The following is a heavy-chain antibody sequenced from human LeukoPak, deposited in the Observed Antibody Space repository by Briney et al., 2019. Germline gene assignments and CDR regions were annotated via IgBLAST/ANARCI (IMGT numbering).Heavy chain of an antibody. D-gene: IGHD1-1*01. CDR1: GASVSSSSYY. Sequence: KSSETLSLTCAVSGASVSSSSYYWGWIRRPPGKGLEWIGTVYYSGLTYYNPPLIGRVTIFVDTSNNQISLKLTSVTAADTAVYYCGRQTRDNSYPRYFDSWGQGALVTVSS. CDR3: GRQTRDNSYPRYFDS. J-gene: IGHJ4*02. CDR2: VYYSGLT. V-gene: IGHV4-39*01.